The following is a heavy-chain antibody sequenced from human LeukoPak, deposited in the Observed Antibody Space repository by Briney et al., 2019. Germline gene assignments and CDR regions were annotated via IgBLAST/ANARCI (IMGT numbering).Heavy chain of an antibody. CDR2: IYYSGST. Sequence: PSETLSLTCTVSGGSISSYYWSWIRQPPGKGLEWIGYIYYSGSTNYSPSLKSRLTIPVDTSKNQFSLKLSSVTAADTAVYYYARTYGSSGLGYFDLWGRGTLVTVSS. V-gene: IGHV4-59*01. CDR3: ARTYGSSGLGYFDL. J-gene: IGHJ2*01. CDR1: GGSISSYY. D-gene: IGHD6-13*01.